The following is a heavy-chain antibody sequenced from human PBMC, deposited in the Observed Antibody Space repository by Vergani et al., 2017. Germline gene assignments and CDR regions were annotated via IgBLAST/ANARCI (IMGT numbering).Heavy chain of an antibody. CDR2: IYHTGSA. V-gene: IGHV4-38-2*02. J-gene: IGHJ4*02. Sequence: QVQLLESGPGLLKPSETLSLTCSVSGYSITSGYYWGWIRQPPGRGLEWIGSIYHTGSAYYNPSLKSRVTVSVDTSMNQVSLKLSSVTAADTAVYYCAREWGFYYDSSGYYYSSSGFDYWGQGTLVTVSS. CDR1: GYSITSGYY. D-gene: IGHD3-22*01. CDR3: AREWGFYYDSSGYYYSSSGFDY.